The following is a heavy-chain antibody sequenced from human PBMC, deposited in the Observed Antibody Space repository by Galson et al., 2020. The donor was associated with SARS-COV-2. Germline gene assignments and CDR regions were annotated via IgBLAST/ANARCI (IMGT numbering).Heavy chain of an antibody. CDR1: GFTFSSYS. CDR2: ISSSSSYI. CDR3: ARGGRDGPNGGAFDI. V-gene: IGHV3-21*01. J-gene: IGHJ3*02. Sequence: GGSLRLSCAASGFTFSSYSMNWVRQAPGKGLEWVSSISSSSSYIYYADSVKGRFTISRDNAKNSLYLQMNSLRAEDTAVYYCARGGRDGPNGGAFDIWGQGTMVTVSS. D-gene: IGHD3-16*01.